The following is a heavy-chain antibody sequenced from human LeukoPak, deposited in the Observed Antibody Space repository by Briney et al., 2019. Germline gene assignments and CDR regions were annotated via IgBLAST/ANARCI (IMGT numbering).Heavy chain of an antibody. CDR2: ISSSSSYI. CDR1: GFTFSSYS. V-gene: IGHV3-21*01. D-gene: IGHD3-9*01. CDR3: ARGDYDILTGPLDY. J-gene: IGHJ4*02. Sequence: GGSLRLSCAASGFTFSSYSMNWVRQAPGKGQEWVSSISSSSSYIYYADSVKGRFTISRDNAKNSLYLQMSSLRAEDTAVYYCARGDYDILTGPLDYWGQGTLVTVSS.